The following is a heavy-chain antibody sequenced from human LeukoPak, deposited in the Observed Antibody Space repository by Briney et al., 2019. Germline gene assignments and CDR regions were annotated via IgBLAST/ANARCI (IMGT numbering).Heavy chain of an antibody. CDR3: ARDQVGRITIFGVDIAGGAGYYYMDV. Sequence: GGSLRLSCAASGFTFSSYWMSWVRQAPGKGLEWVANIKQDGSEKYYVDSVKGRFTISRDNAKNSLYLQMNSLRAEDTAVYYCARDQVGRITIFGVDIAGGAGYYYMDVWGKGTTVTVSS. CDR1: GFTFSSYW. J-gene: IGHJ6*03. CDR2: IKQDGSEK. D-gene: IGHD3-3*01. V-gene: IGHV3-7*01.